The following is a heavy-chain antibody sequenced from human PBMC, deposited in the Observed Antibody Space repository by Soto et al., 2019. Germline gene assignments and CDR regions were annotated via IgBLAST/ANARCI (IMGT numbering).Heavy chain of an antibody. V-gene: IGHV1-18*01. Sequence: QVQLVQSGAEVKKPGASVKVSCKTSGYPFTSYGINWVRQAPGQGPEWMGWISAYNGKTSYTQKCQGRVTMTTDTSTSTAYMELRSLRADDTAVYYCARDRLIAVTGRLHYWGQGTLVPVSS. D-gene: IGHD6-19*01. CDR2: ISAYNGKT. CDR1: GYPFTSYG. CDR3: ARDRLIAVTGRLHY. J-gene: IGHJ4*02.